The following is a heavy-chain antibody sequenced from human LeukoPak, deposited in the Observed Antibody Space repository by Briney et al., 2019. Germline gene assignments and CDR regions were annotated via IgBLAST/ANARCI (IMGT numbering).Heavy chain of an antibody. CDR1: GFTFSSYW. D-gene: IGHD1-26*01. CDR3: ARDHNTRELLSDTRWFDP. CDR2: IKQDGSEK. Sequence: GGSLRLSCAASGFTFSSYWMSWVRQAPGKGLEWVANIKQDGSEKYYVDSVKGRFTISRDNAKDSLYLQMNSLRAEDTAVYYCARDHNTRELLSDTRWFDPWGQGTLVTVSS. J-gene: IGHJ5*02. V-gene: IGHV3-7*01.